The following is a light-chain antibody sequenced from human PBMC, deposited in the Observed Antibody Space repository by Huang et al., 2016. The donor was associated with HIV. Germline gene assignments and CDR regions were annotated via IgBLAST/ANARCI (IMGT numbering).Light chain of an antibody. CDR2: GAS. CDR1: QDISTN. V-gene: IGKV3-15*01. CDR3: QQYNKWPYT. Sequence: EIVMTQSPVTLSVSPGERAALSCRDSQDISTNVAWYQQKPGQAPRLLFYGASSRATSIPARFSGSGFETEFTLTISSLQSEDFAVYYCQQYNKWPYTFGQGTKLEIK. J-gene: IGKJ2*01.